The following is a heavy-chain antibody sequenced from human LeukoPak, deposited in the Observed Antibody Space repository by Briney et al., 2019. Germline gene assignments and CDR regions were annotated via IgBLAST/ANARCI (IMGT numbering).Heavy chain of an antibody. CDR3: ARDNASMGSGHVTLSY. Sequence: ASVKVSCKASGYTFTSYYMHWVRQAPGQGLEWMGIINPSGGSTSYAQKFQGRVTMTRDMSTSTVYMELSSLRSEDTAVYYCARDNASMGSGHVTLSYWGQGTLVTVSS. V-gene: IGHV1-46*01. J-gene: IGHJ4*02. D-gene: IGHD4-23*01. CDR2: INPSGGST. CDR1: GYTFTSYY.